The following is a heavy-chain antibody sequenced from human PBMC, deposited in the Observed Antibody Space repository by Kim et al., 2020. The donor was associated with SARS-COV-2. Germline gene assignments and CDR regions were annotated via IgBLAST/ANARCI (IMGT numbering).Heavy chain of an antibody. J-gene: IGHJ5*02. Sequence: VKGRFSISRDNAKNSLYLQMNSLGAEDTALYYCAKPITMVRGVPQGGLDPWGQGTLVTVSS. V-gene: IGHV3-9*01. CDR3: AKPITMVRGVPQGGLDP. D-gene: IGHD3-10*01.